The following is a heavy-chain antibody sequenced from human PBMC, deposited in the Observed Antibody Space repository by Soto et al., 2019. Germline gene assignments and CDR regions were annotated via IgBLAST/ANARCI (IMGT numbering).Heavy chain of an antibody. J-gene: IGHJ6*02. D-gene: IGHD2-21*02. CDR2: ISYDGSNK. Sequence: GGSLRLSCAASGFTFSSYAMHWVRQAPGKGLEWVAVISYDGSNKYYADSVKGRFTISRDNSKNTLYLQMNSLRAEDTAVYYCARDPSLAYCGGDCYNPAGGYYYYGMDVRGQGTTVTVSS. CDR1: GFTFSSYA. V-gene: IGHV3-30-3*01. CDR3: ARDPSLAYCGGDCYNPAGGYYYYGMDV.